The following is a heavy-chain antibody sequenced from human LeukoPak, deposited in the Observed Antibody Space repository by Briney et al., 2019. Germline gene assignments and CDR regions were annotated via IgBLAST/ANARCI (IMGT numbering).Heavy chain of an antibody. Sequence: ASVKVSCKASGGTFSSYAISWVRQAPGQGLEWMGRIIPIFGIANYAQKFQGRVTITADKSTSTAYMELSSLKSEDTAVYYCATQVGYCSSTSCLYYYGMDVWGQGTTVTVSS. J-gene: IGHJ6*02. V-gene: IGHV1-69*04. CDR2: IIPIFGIA. CDR1: GGTFSSYA. CDR3: ATQVGYCSSTSCLYYYGMDV. D-gene: IGHD2-2*01.